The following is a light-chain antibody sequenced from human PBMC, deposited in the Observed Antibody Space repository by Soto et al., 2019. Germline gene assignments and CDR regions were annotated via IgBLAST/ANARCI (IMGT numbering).Light chain of an antibody. Sequence: DIQMTQSPSSLSASVGDRVTITCQASQDISNYLNWYQQKPGKAPKLLIYDASNLETGVPSRFSGSGSGTDFTFTISSLQPEAIATYYCQQYDNLPYTVGQGPKLEIK. J-gene: IGKJ2*01. CDR1: QDISNY. CDR3: QQYDNLPYT. CDR2: DAS. V-gene: IGKV1-33*01.